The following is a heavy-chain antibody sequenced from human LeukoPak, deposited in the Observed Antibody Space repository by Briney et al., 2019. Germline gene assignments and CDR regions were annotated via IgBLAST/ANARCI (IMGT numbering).Heavy chain of an antibody. D-gene: IGHD2-15*01. CDR2: IYHSGNT. V-gene: IGHV4-38-2*02. J-gene: IGHJ4*02. CDR3: ARAGYCSGVSCYSAVPGKY. CDR1: GYSITSGYY. Sequence: PSETLSLTCTVSGYSITSGYYWAWIRQSPGKGLEWIGSIYHSGNTYYNPSLKSRVIILDDTSKNQFSLQLGSVAPTDTAVYYCARAGYCSGVSCYSAVPGKYWGQGALVTVSS.